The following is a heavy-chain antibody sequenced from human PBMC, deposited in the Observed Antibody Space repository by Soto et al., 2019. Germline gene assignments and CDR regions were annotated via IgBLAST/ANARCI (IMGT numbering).Heavy chain of an antibody. V-gene: IGHV3-23*01. CDR3: AKSERDWNYAPFFDY. D-gene: IGHD1-7*01. CDR2: ISGSGGST. J-gene: IGHJ4*02. CDR1: GFTFSSYA. Sequence: EVQLLESGGGLVQPGGSLRLSCAASGFTFSSYAMSWVRQAPGKGLEWVSAISGSGGSTYYADSVKGRFTISRDNSKNTLYLLIKSLRAEDTAVYYCAKSERDWNYAPFFDYWGQGTLVTVSS.